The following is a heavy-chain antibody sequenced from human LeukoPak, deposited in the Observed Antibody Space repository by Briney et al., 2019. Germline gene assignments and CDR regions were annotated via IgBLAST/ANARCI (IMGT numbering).Heavy chain of an antibody. J-gene: IGHJ4*02. V-gene: IGHV3-23*01. D-gene: IGHD1-26*01. CDR2: ISGSGGST. Sequence: PGGSLRLSCAASGFPFSSYVMSWVRQAPGKGLEWVSAISGSGGSTYYADSVKGRFTISRDNSKNTLYLQMNSLRAEDTAVYYCAKVIVGATGYFDYWGQGTLVTVSS. CDR3: AKVIVGATGYFDY. CDR1: GFPFSSYV.